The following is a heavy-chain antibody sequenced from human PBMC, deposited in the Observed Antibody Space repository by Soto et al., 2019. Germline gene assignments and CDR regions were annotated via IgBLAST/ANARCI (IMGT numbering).Heavy chain of an antibody. CDR3: TTDLQAYCDGTTCYAGNYYYDDMDV. CDR2: IKSQGDGGTR. Sequence: PWGSLRLSCAASGFSFINAWIIFFRHAPFKWLEWVVHIKSQGDGGTRDYAAPVKGRFTISRDDSKNTLFLQMNSLKNEDTAVYFCTTDLQAYCDGTTCYAGNYYYDDMDVWGQGTTVTVSS. D-gene: IGHD2-2*01. V-gene: IGHV3-15*01. CDR1: GFSFINAW. J-gene: IGHJ6*02.